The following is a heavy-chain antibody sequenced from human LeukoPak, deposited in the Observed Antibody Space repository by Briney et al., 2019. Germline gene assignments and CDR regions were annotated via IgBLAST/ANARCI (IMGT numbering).Heavy chain of an antibody. CDR3: ARELLSTAGYLDY. CDR2: IYYSGST. D-gene: IGHD4-17*01. V-gene: IGHV4-59*01. J-gene: IGHJ4*02. CDR1: GGSISSYY. Sequence: PSETPSLTCTVSGGSISSYYWSWIRQPPGKGLEWIGYIYYSGSTNYNPSLKSRVTISVDTSKNQFSLNLSSVTAADTAVYYWARELLSTAGYLDYWGQGTLVTVSS.